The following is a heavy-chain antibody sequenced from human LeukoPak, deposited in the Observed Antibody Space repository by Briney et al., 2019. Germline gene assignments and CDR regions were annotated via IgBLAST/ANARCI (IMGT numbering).Heavy chain of an antibody. Sequence: PGGSLRLSCAASGFTFSSYSINWVRQAPGKGLEWVSSISSSSSYIYYADSVKGRFTISRDNAKNSLYLQMNSLRAEDTAVYYCARTRVLRYFDWLLPKPTNWFDPWGQGTLVTVSS. J-gene: IGHJ5*02. D-gene: IGHD3-9*01. CDR1: GFTFSSYS. CDR3: ARTRVLRYFDWLLPKPTNWFDP. V-gene: IGHV3-21*04. CDR2: ISSSSSYI.